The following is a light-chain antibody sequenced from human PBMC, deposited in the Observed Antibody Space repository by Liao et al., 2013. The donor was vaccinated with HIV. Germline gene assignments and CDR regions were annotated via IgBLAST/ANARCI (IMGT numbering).Light chain of an antibody. J-gene: IGLJ3*02. CDR3: QSADSSGSYPT. Sequence: SYELTQSPSVSVSPGQTATITCSGDKLGDKYGCWYQQKPGQSPVLVIFQDSKRPSGIPERFSGSSSGTTVTLTIRGVQAEDEADYYCQSADSSGSYPTFGGGTKLTVL. CDR1: KLGDKY. CDR2: QDS. V-gene: IGLV3-25*03.